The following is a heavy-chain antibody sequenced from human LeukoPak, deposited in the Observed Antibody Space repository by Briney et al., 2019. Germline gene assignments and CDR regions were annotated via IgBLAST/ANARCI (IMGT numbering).Heavy chain of an antibody. CDR2: ISSSSSYI. CDR1: GFTFSSYS. J-gene: IGHJ3*02. CDR3: ARVTVPPNAFDI. V-gene: IGHV3-21*01. Sequence: TGGSLRLSCAASGFTFSSYSMNWVRQAPGKGLEWVSSISSSSSYIYYADSVKGRFTISRDNAKNSLYLQMNSLRAEDTAVYYCARVTVPPNAFDIWGQGTMVTVSS. D-gene: IGHD4-17*01.